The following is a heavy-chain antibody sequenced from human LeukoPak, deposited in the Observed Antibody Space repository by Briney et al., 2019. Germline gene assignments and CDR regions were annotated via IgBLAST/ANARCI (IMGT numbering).Heavy chain of an antibody. Sequence: GGSLRLSCAASGFTFSSYALSWVRQAPGKGLEWVSVISASGGTTYYADSVKGRFTISRDISKDTVYLQMHSLRAEDTAVYYCAKGDVLPSYPTFDYWGQGTLVTVSS. CDR3: AKGDVLPSYPTFDY. V-gene: IGHV3-23*01. D-gene: IGHD3-9*01. CDR2: ISASGGTT. J-gene: IGHJ4*02. CDR1: GFTFSSYA.